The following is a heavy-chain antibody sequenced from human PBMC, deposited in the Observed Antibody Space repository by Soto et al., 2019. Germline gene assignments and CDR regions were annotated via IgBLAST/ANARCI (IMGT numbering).Heavy chain of an antibody. CDR2: ISAYNGNT. V-gene: IGHV1-18*01. Sequence: ASVKVSCKASGYTFTSYGISWVRQAPGQGLEWMGWISAYNGNTNYAQKLQGRVTMTTDTSTSTAYMELRSLRSDDTAVYYCARVGYYYDSSGYYFGHWFDPWGKGTLVTVSP. J-gene: IGHJ5*02. D-gene: IGHD3-22*01. CDR3: ARVGYYYDSSGYYFGHWFDP. CDR1: GYTFTSYG.